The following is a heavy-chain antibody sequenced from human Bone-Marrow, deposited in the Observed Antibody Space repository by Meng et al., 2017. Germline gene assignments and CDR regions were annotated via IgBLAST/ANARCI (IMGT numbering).Heavy chain of an antibody. CDR2: ITGSGGST. CDR1: GFTFSSYA. Sequence: GYRVESGGGLVQPGGSVRLSCAASGFTFSSYAMSWVRPAPGKGLEWLSAITGSGGSTYYADSVKGRFTISRDNSKNTLYLQMNSLRAEDTAIYYCGKQYSGSYEYWGQGTLVTVSS. CDR3: GKQYSGSYEY. J-gene: IGHJ4*02. D-gene: IGHD1-26*01. V-gene: IGHV3-23*04.